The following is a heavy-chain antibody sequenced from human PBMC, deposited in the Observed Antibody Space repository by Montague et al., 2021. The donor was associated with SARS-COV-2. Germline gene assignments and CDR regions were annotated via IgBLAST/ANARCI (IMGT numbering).Heavy chain of an antibody. D-gene: IGHD2-15*01. CDR3: AHVGMACSGGSCYPKIKDWYFDL. Sequence: PALVKPTQTLTLTCTFSGFSLSTSGVGVGWIRQPPGKALEWLALIYWDDDKRYSPSLKSRLTITKDTSKNQVVLTMTNMVPVDTATYYCAHVGMACSGGSCYPKIKDWYFDLWGRGTLVTVSS. V-gene: IGHV2-5*02. J-gene: IGHJ2*01. CDR1: GFSLSTSGVG. CDR2: IYWDDDK.